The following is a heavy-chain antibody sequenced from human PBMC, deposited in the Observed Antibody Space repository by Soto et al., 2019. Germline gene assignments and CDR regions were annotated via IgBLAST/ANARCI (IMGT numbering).Heavy chain of an antibody. D-gene: IGHD4-4*01. CDR2: IIPIFGIA. CDR3: AVSLGVTTYYYYGMDV. V-gene: IGHV1-69*13. CDR1: GGTFSSYA. Sequence: SVKVSCKASGGTFSSYAISWVRQAPGQGLEWMGGIIPIFGIANYAQKFQGRVTITADESTSTAYMELSSLRSEDTAVYYCAVSLGVTTYYYYGMDVWGQGTTVTVSS. J-gene: IGHJ6*02.